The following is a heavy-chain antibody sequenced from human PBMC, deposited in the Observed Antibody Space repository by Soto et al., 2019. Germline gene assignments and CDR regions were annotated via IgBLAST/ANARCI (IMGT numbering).Heavy chain of an antibody. J-gene: IGHJ4*02. V-gene: IGHV3-74*01. CDR3: ARRDWNGGYCDL. D-gene: IGHD1-1*01. Sequence: GGSLRLSCAASGFTFSGCWMHWVRQVPGKRLVWVSRISGDGSSAHYADFAKGRFTISRDNAKNTVYLQMNSLRVDDTAVYYCARRDWNGGYCDLWGQGIVVTVSS. CDR1: GFTFSGCW. CDR2: ISGDGSSA.